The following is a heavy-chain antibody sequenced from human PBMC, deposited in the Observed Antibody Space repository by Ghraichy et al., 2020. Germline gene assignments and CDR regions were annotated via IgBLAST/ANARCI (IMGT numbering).Heavy chain of an antibody. CDR2: ISRSGSDA. V-gene: IGHV3-23*01. CDR3: ATLPSGRGWDS. D-gene: IGHD6-19*01. J-gene: IGHJ4*02. CDR1: GLTFNNYI. Sequence: LSLTCAASGLTFNNYIMSWVRQAPGKGLQWVSAISRSGSDAYYAESGRGRFTISRDNSKNTVSLQMNGLRADDTAVYYCATLPSGRGWDSWGQGTLVTVSS.